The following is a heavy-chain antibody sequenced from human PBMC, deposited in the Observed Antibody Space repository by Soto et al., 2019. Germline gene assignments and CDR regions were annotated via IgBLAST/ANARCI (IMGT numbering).Heavy chain of an antibody. J-gene: IGHJ4*02. CDR2: ISRSSSNI. CDR3: ARAGTSLGYCSSTSCYEFDY. V-gene: IGHV3-48*02. Sequence: GSLRLSCAASGFTFSSYSMNWVRQAPGKGLQWVSYISRSSSNIYYADSVKGRFTISRDNAKNSLYLQMNTLTDEDTAVYYCARAGTSLGYCSSTSCYEFDYWGQGTLVTVSS. CDR1: GFTFSSYS. D-gene: IGHD2-2*01.